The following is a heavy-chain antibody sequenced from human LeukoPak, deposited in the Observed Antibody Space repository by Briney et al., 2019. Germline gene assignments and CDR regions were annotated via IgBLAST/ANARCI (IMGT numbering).Heavy chain of an antibody. D-gene: IGHD1-26*01. CDR3: ERPLRGVGSTGYYFNY. V-gene: IGHV3-33*07. Sequence: GRSLRLSCAASGFTLSIYGRCRVRQAPGKGLEWVAVIWYDGSNKYYADSVKGRFTISRDNYKNTRYLQMNSLRAEDTAVYYCERPLRGVGSTGYYFNYWGQGTLVTVSS. CDR2: IWYDGSNK. CDR1: GFTLSIYG. J-gene: IGHJ4*02.